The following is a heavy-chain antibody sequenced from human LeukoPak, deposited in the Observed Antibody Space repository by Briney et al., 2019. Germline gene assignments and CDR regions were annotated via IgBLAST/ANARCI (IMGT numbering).Heavy chain of an antibody. D-gene: IGHD2-2*01. CDR2: IYHSGST. J-gene: IGHJ4*01. CDR3: ARRVGYCNSNSCPPFD. V-gene: IGHV4-30-2*01. CDR1: GGSINSGSYY. Sequence: SETLSLTCTVSGGSINSGSYYWSWIRQPPGKGLEWIGYIYHSGSTYYNPSLKSRVTISVDTSKNQFSLKLSSVTAAETAVYYCARRVGYCNSNSCPPFD.